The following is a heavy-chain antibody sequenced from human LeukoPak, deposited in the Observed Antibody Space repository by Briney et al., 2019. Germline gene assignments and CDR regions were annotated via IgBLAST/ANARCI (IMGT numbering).Heavy chain of an antibody. Sequence: ASVKVSCKVSGYTLTELSMHRVRQAPGKGLEWMGGFDPEDGETIYAQKFQGRVTMTEDTSTDTAYMELSSLRSEDTAVYYCATDPLGAGIFDYWGQGTLVTVSS. CDR1: GYTLTELS. D-gene: IGHD3-16*01. CDR3: ATDPLGAGIFDY. J-gene: IGHJ4*02. V-gene: IGHV1-24*01. CDR2: FDPEDGET.